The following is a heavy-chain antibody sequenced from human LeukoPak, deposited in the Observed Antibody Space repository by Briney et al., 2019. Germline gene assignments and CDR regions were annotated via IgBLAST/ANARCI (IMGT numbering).Heavy chain of an antibody. CDR1: GGSISNSNYY. Sequence: PSETLSLTCTVSGGSISNSNYYWDWIRQPPGKGLEWIGTTYYSGSTYYNPSLKDRVTISVDTSKNQFSLKLSSVTAADTAVYYCARDLLNEGNHLDYWGQGTLVTVSS. J-gene: IGHJ4*02. CDR3: ARDLLNEGNHLDY. CDR2: TYYSGST. D-gene: IGHD4-23*01. V-gene: IGHV4-39*07.